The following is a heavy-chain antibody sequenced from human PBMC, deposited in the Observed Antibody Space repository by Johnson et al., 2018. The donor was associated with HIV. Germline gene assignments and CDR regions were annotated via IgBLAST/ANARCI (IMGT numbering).Heavy chain of an antibody. CDR3: ARDRGYWDAFDI. J-gene: IGHJ3*02. D-gene: IGHD3-22*01. V-gene: IGHV3-11*04. Sequence: QMLLVESGGGLVKPGGSLRLSCAASGFTFSDYYMSWIRQTPGKGLEWVSYISSSGTTVYNADSVKGRFSISRDNAKLSLYLQMNSLRAEDTAVYYCARDRGYWDAFDIWGQGTMVTVSS. CDR2: ISSSGTTV. CDR1: GFTFSDYY.